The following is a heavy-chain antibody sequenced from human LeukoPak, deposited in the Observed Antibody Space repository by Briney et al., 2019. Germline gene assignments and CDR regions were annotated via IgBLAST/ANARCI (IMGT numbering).Heavy chain of an antibody. J-gene: IGHJ6*03. CDR2: IYYSGST. D-gene: IGHD3-10*01. Sequence: PSETLSLTCTVSGGSISSSSYYWGWIRQPPGKGLEWIGSIYYSGSTYYNPSLKSRVTISVDTSKNQFSLRLSSVTAADTAVYYCARGGSVYYYYYYMDVWGKGTTVTVSS. CDR1: GGSISSSSYY. V-gene: IGHV4-39*07. CDR3: ARGGSVYYYYYYMDV.